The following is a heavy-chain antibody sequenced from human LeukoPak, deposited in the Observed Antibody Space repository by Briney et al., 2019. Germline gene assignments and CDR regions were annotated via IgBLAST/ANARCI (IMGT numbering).Heavy chain of an antibody. D-gene: IGHD6-13*01. CDR1: GASISTSTYY. V-gene: IGHV4-39*07. J-gene: IGHJ5*02. CDR2: IYKTGTT. Sequence: PSETLSLSCIVSGASISTSTYYWAWVRQPPGKGLEWIGSIYKTGTTNYSPSLKSRVTISVDTSKNQFSLKLSSVTAADTAVYYCARTSIAAAGQPYNWFDPWGQGTLVTVSS. CDR3: ARTSIAAAGQPYNWFDP.